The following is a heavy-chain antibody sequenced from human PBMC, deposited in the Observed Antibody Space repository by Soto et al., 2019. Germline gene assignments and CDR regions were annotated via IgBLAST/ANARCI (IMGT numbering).Heavy chain of an antibody. J-gene: IGHJ2*01. CDR3: ARATGGGDCYQRDAHWYCEL. CDR2: IYHSGST. Sequence: QVQLQESGPGLVKPSGTLSLTCAVYGGSISSSNWWSWFRQPPGKGLEGIGEIYHSGSTHYNPSQQRGDTRTVDKYKNQYSRTLGAVPAADTAVYYCARATGGGDCYQRDAHWYCELWGRGTLVAVAS. D-gene: IGHD2-21*02. V-gene: IGHV4-4*02. CDR1: GGSISSSNW.